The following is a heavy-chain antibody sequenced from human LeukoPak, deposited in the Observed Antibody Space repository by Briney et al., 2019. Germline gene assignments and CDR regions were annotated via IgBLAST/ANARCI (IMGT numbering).Heavy chain of an antibody. Sequence: AAVKVSCKASGYTFTSYYMHWVRQAPGQGLEWMGIINPSGGSTSYAQKFQGRVTMTSDTSTSTVYMELSSLRSEDTAVYYCARASSDVRWLGQFDYWGQGTLVTVSS. D-gene: IGHD3-10*02. CDR3: ARASSDVRWLGQFDY. V-gene: IGHV1-46*01. CDR2: INPSGGST. CDR1: GYTFTSYY. J-gene: IGHJ4*02.